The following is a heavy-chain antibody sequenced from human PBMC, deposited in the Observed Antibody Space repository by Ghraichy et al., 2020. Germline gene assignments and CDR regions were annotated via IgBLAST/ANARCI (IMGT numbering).Heavy chain of an antibody. D-gene: IGHD1-26*01. CDR1: GGSISSYY. V-gene: IGHV4-59*01. Sequence: SETLSLTCTVSGGSISSYYWSWIRQPPGKGLEWIGYIYYSGSTNYNPSLKSRVTISVDTSKNQFSLKLSSVTAADTAVYYCARGGSYYLTQYYMDVWGKGTTVTVSS. CDR2: IYYSGST. CDR3: ARGGSYYLTQYYMDV. J-gene: IGHJ6*03.